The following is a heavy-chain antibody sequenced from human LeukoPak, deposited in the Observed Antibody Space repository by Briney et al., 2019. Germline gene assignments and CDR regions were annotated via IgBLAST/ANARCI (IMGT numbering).Heavy chain of an antibody. CDR1: GFSVSSDY. Sequence: PGGSLRLSCAASGFSVSSDYMSWVRQAPGKGLEWVSVIYSGGTTYYADSVKGRFTTSRDNSKNTLYLQMNSLRVEDTAVYYCARLWSSGAAGAPGYFDLWGRGTLVTVSS. CDR3: ARLWSSGAAGAPGYFDL. J-gene: IGHJ2*01. D-gene: IGHD6-13*01. V-gene: IGHV3-53*01. CDR2: IYSGGTT.